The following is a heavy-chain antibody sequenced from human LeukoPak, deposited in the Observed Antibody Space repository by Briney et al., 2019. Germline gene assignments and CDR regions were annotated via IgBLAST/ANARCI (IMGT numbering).Heavy chain of an antibody. CDR2: INPNSGGT. CDR1: GYTFTGYY. Sequence: ASVKVSCKASGYTFTGYYMYWVRQAPGQGLEWMGRINPNSGGTNYAQKFQGRVTMTRDTSISTAYMELSRLRSDDTAVYYCARALEYYDSSGYYYLFDYWGQGTLVTVSS. CDR3: ARALEYYDSSGYYYLFDY. J-gene: IGHJ4*02. D-gene: IGHD3-22*01. V-gene: IGHV1-2*06.